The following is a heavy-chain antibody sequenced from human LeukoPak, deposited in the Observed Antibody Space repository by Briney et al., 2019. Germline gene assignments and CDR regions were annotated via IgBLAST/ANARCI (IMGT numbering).Heavy chain of an antibody. CDR1: GFTFSSHA. D-gene: IGHD6-13*01. CDR3: AISIAAAKNYFDY. CDR2: ISSSSNDI. V-gene: IGHV3-21*01. Sequence: GGSLRLSCAASGFTFSSHAMSWVRQAPGKGLEWVSSISSSSNDIYYADSVKGRFTISRDNAKNSLYLQMNSLRAEDTAVYYCAISIAAAKNYFDYWGQGTLVTVSS. J-gene: IGHJ4*02.